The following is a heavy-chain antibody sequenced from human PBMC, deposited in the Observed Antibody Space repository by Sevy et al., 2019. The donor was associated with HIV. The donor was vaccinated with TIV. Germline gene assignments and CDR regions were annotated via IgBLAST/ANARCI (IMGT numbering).Heavy chain of an antibody. D-gene: IGHD5-18*01. CDR1: GGSISSYY. CDR3: ARGVAPYSYGYRDHHGGFDY. V-gene: IGHV4-59*01. Sequence: SETLSLTCTVSGGSISSYYWSWIRQPPGKGLEWIGYIYYSGSTNYNPSLKSQVTISVDTSKNQFSLKLGSVTAADTAVYYGARGVAPYSYGYRDHHGGFDYWGQGTLVTVSS. CDR2: IYYSGST. J-gene: IGHJ4*02.